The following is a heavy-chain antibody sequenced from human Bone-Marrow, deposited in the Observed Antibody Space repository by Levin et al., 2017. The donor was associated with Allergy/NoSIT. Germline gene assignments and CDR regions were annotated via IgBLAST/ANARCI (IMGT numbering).Heavy chain of an antibody. CDR1: GFTFSSYA. D-gene: IGHD6-19*01. V-gene: IGHV3-23*01. CDR2: ISGSGGST. Sequence: GGSLRLSCAASGFTFSSYAMSWVRQAPGKGLEWVSAISGSGGSTYYADSVKGRFTISRDNSKNTLYLQMNSLRAEDTAVYYCAKFDLAGTLYYYYGMDVWGQGTTVTVSS. CDR3: AKFDLAGTLYYYYGMDV. J-gene: IGHJ6*02.